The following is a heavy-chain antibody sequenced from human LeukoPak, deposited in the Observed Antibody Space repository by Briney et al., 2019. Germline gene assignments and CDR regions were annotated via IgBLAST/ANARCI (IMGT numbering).Heavy chain of an antibody. D-gene: IGHD2/OR15-2a*01. CDR1: GGSFSGYY. V-gene: IGHV4-34*01. CDR3: ARFYFPTHFDD. J-gene: IGHJ4*02. CDR2: INHSGST. Sequence: TSETLSLTCAVYGGSFSGYYWSWIRQPPGKGLEWIGEINHSGSTIYNPSLKSRVTISGDTSKNQFSLKLSSVTAADTAVYYCARFYFPTHFDDWGQGTLITVSS.